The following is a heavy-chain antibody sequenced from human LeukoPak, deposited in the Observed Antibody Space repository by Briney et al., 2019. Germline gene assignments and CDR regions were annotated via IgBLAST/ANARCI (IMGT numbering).Heavy chain of an antibody. CDR1: GFTFSTYA. V-gene: IGHV3-23*01. J-gene: IGHJ4*02. D-gene: IGHD2-15*01. CDR2: ISGSGGST. Sequence: PGGSLRLSCAASGFTFSTYAMNWVSQAPGKRLEWVSAISGSGGSTYYADSVKGRFTISRDNSKNTLYLQMNSLRAEDTAVYYCAKRATATLTYYFDYWGQGTLVTVSS. CDR3: AKRATATLTYYFDY.